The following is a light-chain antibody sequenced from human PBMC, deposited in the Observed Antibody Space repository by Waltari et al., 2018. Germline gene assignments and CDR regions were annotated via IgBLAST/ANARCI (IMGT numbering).Light chain of an antibody. CDR3: AAWDDSLSTWV. J-gene: IGLJ3*02. CDR2: RNN. V-gene: IGLV1-47*01. Sequence: QSVLTQPPSASGTPGPRVAISCSGSSSNIGSNFVSWYQQLPGTAPELLIYRNNQRPSGVPVRISGSKSGTSASLAVSGLRSEDEADFYCAAWDDSLSTWVFGGGTKLTVL. CDR1: SSNIGSNF.